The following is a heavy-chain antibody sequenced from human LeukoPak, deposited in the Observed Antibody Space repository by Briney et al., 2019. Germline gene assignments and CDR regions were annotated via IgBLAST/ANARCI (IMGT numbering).Heavy chain of an antibody. J-gene: IGHJ4*02. D-gene: IGHD3-10*01. CDR3: ASYYGSGSYYYYFDY. Sequence: SETLSLTCTVSGGSISSSGYYWGWIRQPPGKGLEWIGSVDYTGITSHSPSLKSRVTISVDTSKNQFSLKVSSVSAADTGVYYCASYYGSGSYYYYFDYWGQGTLVTVSS. CDR1: GGSISSSGYY. CDR2: VDYTGIT. V-gene: IGHV4-39*01.